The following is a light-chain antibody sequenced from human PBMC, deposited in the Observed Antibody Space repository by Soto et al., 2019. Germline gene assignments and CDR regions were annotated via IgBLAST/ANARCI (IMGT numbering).Light chain of an antibody. V-gene: IGLV2-11*01. CDR3: CSYAGSYIP. Sequence: QSALTQPRSVSGSPGQSVTISCTGTSSDVGGYNYVSWYQQHPGKAPKLMIYDVSKRPSGVPDRFSGSKSGNTASLTISGLQAEDEADYYCCSYAGSYIPFGTGTQLTVL. J-gene: IGLJ1*01. CDR2: DVS. CDR1: SSDVGGYNY.